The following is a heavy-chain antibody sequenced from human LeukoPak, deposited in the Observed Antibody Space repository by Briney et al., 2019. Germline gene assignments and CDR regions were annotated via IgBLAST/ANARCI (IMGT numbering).Heavy chain of an antibody. J-gene: IGHJ3*02. Sequence: PGGSLRLSCAASGFTFSSYGMHWVRQAPDKGLEWVAVIWYDGNNKYYADSVKGRFTISRDNSKNTLYLQMNSLTAEDTAVYYCAKKGHCRSTTCFNTNAFYIWGQETLVTVSS. D-gene: IGHD2-2*01. CDR2: IWYDGNNK. CDR1: GFTFSSYG. V-gene: IGHV3-30*02. CDR3: AKKGHCRSTTCFNTNAFYI.